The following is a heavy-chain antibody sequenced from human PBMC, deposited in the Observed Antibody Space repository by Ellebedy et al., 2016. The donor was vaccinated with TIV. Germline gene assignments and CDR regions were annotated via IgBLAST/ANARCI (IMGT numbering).Heavy chain of an antibody. CDR1: GFTFSSYA. CDR3: AKGVYNWNDGPQAGMDV. CDR2: ISGSGGST. V-gene: IGHV3-23*01. D-gene: IGHD1-1*01. Sequence: GESLKISXAASGFTFSSYAMSWVRQAPGKGLEWVSAISGSGGSTYYADSVKGRFTISRDNSKNTLYLQMNSLRAEDTAVYYCAKGVYNWNDGPQAGMDVWGQGTTVTVSS. J-gene: IGHJ6*02.